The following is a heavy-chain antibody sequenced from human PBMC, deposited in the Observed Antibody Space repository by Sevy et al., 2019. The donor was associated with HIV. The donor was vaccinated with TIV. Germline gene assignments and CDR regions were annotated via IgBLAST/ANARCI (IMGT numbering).Heavy chain of an antibody. D-gene: IGHD6-19*01. V-gene: IGHV3-33*01. Sequence: GGSLRLSCAASGFTFSSYGMHWVRQAPGKGLEWVAVIWYDGSNKYYADSVKGRFTISRDNSKNTLYLQMNSLRAEDTVVYYCARESIEYSSGWPPYYYYYGMDVWGQGTTVTVSS. CDR3: ARESIEYSSGWPPYYYYYGMDV. CDR2: IWYDGSNK. CDR1: GFTFSSYG. J-gene: IGHJ6*02.